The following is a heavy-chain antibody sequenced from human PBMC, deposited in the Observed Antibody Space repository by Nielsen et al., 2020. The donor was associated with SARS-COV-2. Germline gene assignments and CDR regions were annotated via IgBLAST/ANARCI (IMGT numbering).Heavy chain of an antibody. CDR2: INSGGSTI. D-gene: IGHD4-17*01. J-gene: IGHJ4*02. Sequence: GESLKISCAASGFTFSRYEMNWVRQAPGKGLEWVSYINSGGSTIYYADSVKGRFSISRDNAKNSLYLQMNSLRAEDTAVYYCARDVKLYGDYYPSYFDYWGQGTLVTVSS. CDR3: ARDVKLYGDYYPSYFDY. CDR1: GFTFSRYE. V-gene: IGHV3-48*03.